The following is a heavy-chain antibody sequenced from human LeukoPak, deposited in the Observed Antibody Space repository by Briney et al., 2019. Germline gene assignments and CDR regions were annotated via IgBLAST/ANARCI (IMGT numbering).Heavy chain of an antibody. J-gene: IGHJ4*02. CDR1: GFSLSGYW. D-gene: IGHD6-13*01. V-gene: IGHV3-74*01. CDR3: ARGAGFY. Sequence: PGGSLRLSCVASGFSLSGYWMYWVRQAPGKGLMYISRNNGDGSTTNYADVVKGRFTISRDNSKNTLYLQMNSLRAEDTAVYYCARGAGFYWGQGTLVTVSS. CDR2: NNGDGSTT.